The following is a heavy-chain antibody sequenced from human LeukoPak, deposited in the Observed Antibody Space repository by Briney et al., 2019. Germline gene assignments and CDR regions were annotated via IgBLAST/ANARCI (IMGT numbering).Heavy chain of an antibody. V-gene: IGHV1-2*02. CDR2: INPNSGGT. CDR1: GYTFTGYY. J-gene: IGHJ4*02. CDR3: AKVTSYSSGWRRELDY. Sequence: ASVKVSCKASGYTFTGYYMHWVRQAPGQGLEWMGWINPNSGGTNYAQKFQGRVTMTRDTSISTAYMELSRLRSDDTAVYYCAKVTSYSSGWRRELDYWGQGTLVTVSS. D-gene: IGHD6-19*01.